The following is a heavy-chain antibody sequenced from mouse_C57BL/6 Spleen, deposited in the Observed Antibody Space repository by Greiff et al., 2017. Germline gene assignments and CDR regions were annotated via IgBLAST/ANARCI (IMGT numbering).Heavy chain of an antibody. CDR2: FHPYNDDT. Sequence: QVHVKQSGAELVKPGASVKMSCKASGYTFTTYPIEWMKQNPGKSLEWIGNFHPYNDDTKYNEKFKGKATLTVEKSSSTVYLELSPLTSDDSAVYYCARLHDEDYYAMDYWGQGTSVTVSS. J-gene: IGHJ4*01. CDR1: GYTFTTYP. D-gene: IGHD2-12*01. V-gene: IGHV1-47*01. CDR3: ARLHDEDYYAMDY.